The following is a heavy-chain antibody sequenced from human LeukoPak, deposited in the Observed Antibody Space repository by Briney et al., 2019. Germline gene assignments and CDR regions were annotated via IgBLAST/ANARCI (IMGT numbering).Heavy chain of an antibody. Sequence: GGSLRLSCAASGFTFSSYAMSWVRQAPGKGLEWVSAISGSGGSTYYADSVKGRFTISRDNSKNTLYLQMNSLRAEDTAVYYCAKEGMVRGVIGRNWFDPWGQGILVIVSS. CDR2: ISGSGGST. CDR1: GFTFSSYA. V-gene: IGHV3-23*01. D-gene: IGHD3-10*01. CDR3: AKEGMVRGVIGRNWFDP. J-gene: IGHJ5*02.